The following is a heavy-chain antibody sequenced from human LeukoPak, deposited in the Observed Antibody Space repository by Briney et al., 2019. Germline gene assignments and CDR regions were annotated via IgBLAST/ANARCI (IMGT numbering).Heavy chain of an antibody. J-gene: IGHJ4*02. D-gene: IGHD6-6*01. CDR1: GSTFDDYT. Sequence: GGSLRLSCAASGSTFDDYTMHWVRQAPGKGLEWVSLISWDGGSTYYADSVKGRFTISRDNSKNSLYLQMNSLRTEDTALYYCAKDLAARPSGFDYWGQGTLVTVSS. V-gene: IGHV3-43*01. CDR3: AKDLAARPSGFDY. CDR2: ISWDGGST.